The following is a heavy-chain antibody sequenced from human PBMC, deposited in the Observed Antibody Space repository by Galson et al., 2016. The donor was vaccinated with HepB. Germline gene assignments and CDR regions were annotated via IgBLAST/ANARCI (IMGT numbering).Heavy chain of an antibody. CDR2: IKTKTHKYAT. D-gene: IGHD3-22*01. V-gene: IGHV3-73*01. CDR1: GFTFSGST. CDR3: TRRSPEYYYDRSGYSNYYDYYGMDV. J-gene: IGHJ6*02. Sequence: SLRLSCAASGFTFSGSTMHWVRQASGKGLEWLGHIKTKTHKYATAHGASVKGRFTISRDDSKNTAYLQMNSLKTADTAVYYCTRRSPEYYYDRSGYSNYYDYYGMDVWGQGTTVTVSS.